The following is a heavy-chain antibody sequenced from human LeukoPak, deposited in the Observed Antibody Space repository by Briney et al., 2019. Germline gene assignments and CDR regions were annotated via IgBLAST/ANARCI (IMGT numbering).Heavy chain of an antibody. V-gene: IGHV3-30-3*01. Sequence: GGSLRLFCVASGFTFSNYTMHWVRQAPGKGLEWVAVVSYGGSIKYYADSVKSRLTISRDNSENTLYLQMNSLRAEDTAVYYCVPTSGSSTNWGQGTLVTVSS. CDR2: VSYGGSIK. D-gene: IGHD2-2*01. CDR1: GFTFSNYT. J-gene: IGHJ4*02. CDR3: VPTSGSSTN.